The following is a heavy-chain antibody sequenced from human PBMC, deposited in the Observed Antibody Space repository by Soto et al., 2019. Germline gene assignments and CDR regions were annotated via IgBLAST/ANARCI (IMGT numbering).Heavy chain of an antibody. J-gene: IGHJ4*01. CDR2: MYDGGTT. V-gene: IGHV4-38-2*02. CDR1: GYSLSRGSY. Sequence: TETLFVTCSGSGYSLSRGSYWGCSRQPPGKGPGWIASMYDGGTTFYNPSLKSRVTISIATSKNQFSLRLRSVTAADAAVYYCARAHAMVVAGSTFDYWGHGLMVT. CDR3: ARAHAMVVAGSTFDY. D-gene: IGHD2-15*01.